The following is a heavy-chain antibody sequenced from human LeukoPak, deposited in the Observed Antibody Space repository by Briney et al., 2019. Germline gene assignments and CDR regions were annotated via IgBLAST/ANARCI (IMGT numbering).Heavy chain of an antibody. V-gene: IGHV3-49*04. Sequence: GWSLRLSCKASTFTFADYAMSWVRQAPGKGLEWVGFIRSKAFGGTSEYAASVKGRFTISRDDSKSIVYLQMNSLKTEDTAVYYCTRAPYSNYVNLDYWGQGTLVTVSS. CDR2: IRSKAFGGTS. D-gene: IGHD4-11*01. CDR1: TFTFADYA. J-gene: IGHJ4*02. CDR3: TRAPYSNYVNLDY.